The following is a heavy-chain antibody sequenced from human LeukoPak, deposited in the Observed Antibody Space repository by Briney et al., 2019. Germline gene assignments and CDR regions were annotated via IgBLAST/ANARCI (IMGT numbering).Heavy chain of an antibody. Sequence: ASVKVSCKASGYTFTGYYMHWVRQAPGQGLEWMGWINPNSGGTKYAQKFQGRVTMTRDTSISAAYMDLSRLTSDDTAVYYCARGATDDYNHPDFDYWGQGTLVTVSS. D-gene: IGHD5-24*01. V-gene: IGHV1-2*02. CDR2: INPNSGGT. CDR1: GYTFTGYY. J-gene: IGHJ4*02. CDR3: ARGATDDYNHPDFDY.